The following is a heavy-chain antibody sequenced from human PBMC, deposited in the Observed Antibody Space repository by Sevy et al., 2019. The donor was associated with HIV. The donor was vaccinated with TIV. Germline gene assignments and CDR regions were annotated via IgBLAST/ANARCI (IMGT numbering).Heavy chain of an antibody. D-gene: IGHD6-13*01. V-gene: IGHV4-4*07. CDR1: GGSISSYY. Sequence: SETLSLTCTVSGGSISSYYWSWIRQPAGKGLEWIGRIYTSGSTNYNPSLKSRVTMSVDTSKNQFSLKLGSVTAADTAVYYCARDPGSPNLYYYYYGMDVWGQGTTVTVSS. J-gene: IGHJ6*02. CDR3: ARDPGSPNLYYYYYGMDV. CDR2: IYTSGST.